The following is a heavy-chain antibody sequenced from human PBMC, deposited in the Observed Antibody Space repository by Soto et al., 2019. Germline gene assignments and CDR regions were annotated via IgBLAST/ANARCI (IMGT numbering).Heavy chain of an antibody. Sequence: SETLSLTCIVSGESISSSSYYWGWIRQPPGKGLEWIGSIYYSGRTYYNPSFKSRVTISIDTSKNQFSLNLSSVTATDTAVYYCARQRTTVVTQAYFDHWGHVALVTVS. CDR3: ARQRTTVVTQAYFDH. D-gene: IGHD2-21*02. J-gene: IGHJ4*01. CDR1: GESISSSSYY. V-gene: IGHV4-39*01. CDR2: IYYSGRT.